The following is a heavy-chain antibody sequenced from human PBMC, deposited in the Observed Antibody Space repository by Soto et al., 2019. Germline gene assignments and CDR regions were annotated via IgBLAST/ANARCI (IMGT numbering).Heavy chain of an antibody. CDR3: ATDELDPRTQTLDY. V-gene: IGHV3-15*07. CDR2: IKSKSSGGAA. J-gene: IGHJ4*02. CDR1: GFTFTNVW. Sequence: EVQLVESGGGLVEPGGSLRLSCVAFGFTFTNVWMDWVRQSSGKGLEWVGRIKSKSSGGAADYAAPVKGRFTISRDDSKNTLFLQMNSLETEDTAVYYCATDELDPRTQTLDYWGQGALVTVSS. D-gene: IGHD1-1*01.